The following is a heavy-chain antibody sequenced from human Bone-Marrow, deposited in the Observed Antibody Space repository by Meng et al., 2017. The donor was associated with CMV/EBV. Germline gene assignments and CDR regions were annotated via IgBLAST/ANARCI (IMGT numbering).Heavy chain of an antibody. CDR2: ITGSESDT. CDR3: ARERQLVQYDWFDP. D-gene: IGHD6-13*01. V-gene: IGHV3-23*01. J-gene: IGHJ5*02. Sequence: GESLKISCAASGFTFINYAMSWVRQAPGKGLEWVSAITGSESDTTYAGSVRGRFTISRDNAKNSLYLQMNSLRAEDTAVYYCARERQLVQYDWFDPWGQGTLVTVPS. CDR1: GFTFINYA.